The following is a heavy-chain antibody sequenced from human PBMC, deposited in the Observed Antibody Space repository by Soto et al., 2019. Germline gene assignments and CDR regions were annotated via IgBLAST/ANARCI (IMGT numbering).Heavy chain of an antibody. CDR3: ARRSTVVPYDY. CDR1: GGSISSSSYY. CDR2: IYYSGST. D-gene: IGHD4-17*01. J-gene: IGHJ4*02. V-gene: IGHV4-39*01. Sequence: SETLSLTCTASGGSISSSSYYWGWIRQPPGKGLEWIGSIYYSGSTYYNPSLKSRVTISVDTSKNQFSLKLSSVTAADTAVYYCARRSTVVPYDYWGQGTLVTVSS.